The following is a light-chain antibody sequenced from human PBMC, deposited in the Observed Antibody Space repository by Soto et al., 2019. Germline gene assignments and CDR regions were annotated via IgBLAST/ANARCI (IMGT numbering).Light chain of an antibody. CDR2: GVN. J-gene: IGLJ2*01. CDR1: SSDVGGHNY. V-gene: IGLV2-8*01. CDR3: NSYAGTKNLV. Sequence: QSALTQPPSASGSPGQSVTISCTGTSSDVGGHNYVSWYQQHPGKAPKLIIYGVNKRPSGVPDRFSGSKSGNTASLTVSGLQAEDEADYYCNSYAGTKNLVFGGGTQLTVL.